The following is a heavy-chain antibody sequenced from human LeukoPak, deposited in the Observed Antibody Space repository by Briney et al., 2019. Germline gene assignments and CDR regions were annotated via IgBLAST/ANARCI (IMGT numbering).Heavy chain of an antibody. CDR1: GFTLTNYA. CDR3: AKDVYWGRDYFDS. V-gene: IGHV3-23*01. D-gene: IGHD1-26*01. J-gene: IGHJ4*01. Sequence: GGSLRLSCATSGFTLTNYAMSWLRQAPGKGLEWLTIISDTGTTTFYADSARGRFTISRDISKNMVYLQMNGLRVDDTALYYCAKDVYWGRDYFDSWGQEPWSPSPQ. CDR2: ISDTGTTT.